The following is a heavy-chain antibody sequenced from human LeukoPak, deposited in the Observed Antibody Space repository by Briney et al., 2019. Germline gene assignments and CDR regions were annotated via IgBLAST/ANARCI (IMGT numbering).Heavy chain of an antibody. Sequence: PGGSLRLSCVASGFTFSNFWMSWVRQAPGKGPEWVANIKQDGDETYYLDSVKGRFTVSRDNAKNSLYLQMNSLRAEDTAVYYCAKVGRLTMVRGVGMDVWGKGTTVTVSS. J-gene: IGHJ6*04. CDR1: GFTFSNFW. CDR3: AKVGRLTMVRGVGMDV. V-gene: IGHV3-7*01. CDR2: IKQDGDET. D-gene: IGHD3-10*01.